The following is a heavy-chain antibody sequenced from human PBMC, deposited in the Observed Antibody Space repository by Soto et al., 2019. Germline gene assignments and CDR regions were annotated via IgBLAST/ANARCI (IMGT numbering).Heavy chain of an antibody. CDR1: GFTFSSYA. D-gene: IGHD6-19*01. Sequence: EVQLLESGGGLVQPGRSLRLSCAASGFTFSSYAMNWVRQAPGKGLECVSAMSGTGGSTYYADSVKGRFTISRDNSKNTLYLQMNSLRVEDTAVFHCAKGGFSSGWSPSYFDYWGQGTLVTVSS. V-gene: IGHV3-23*01. CDR3: AKGGFSSGWSPSYFDY. CDR2: MSGTGGST. J-gene: IGHJ4*02.